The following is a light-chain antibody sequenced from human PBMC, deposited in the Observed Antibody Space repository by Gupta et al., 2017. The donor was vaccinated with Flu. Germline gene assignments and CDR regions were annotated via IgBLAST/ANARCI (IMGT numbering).Light chain of an antibody. CDR3: RQALQTPKT. CDR2: LGS. J-gene: IGKJ1*01. CDR1: QSLLHSNGYNY. V-gene: IGKV2-28*01. Sequence: DIVMTQSPLSLPVTPGEPASISCRSSQSLLHSNGYNYLDWYLQKPGQSPQLLIYLGSNRASGVPDRISGSGSGTEFTLKISRVEAEDVGVYYCRQALQTPKTFGQGTKLEIK.